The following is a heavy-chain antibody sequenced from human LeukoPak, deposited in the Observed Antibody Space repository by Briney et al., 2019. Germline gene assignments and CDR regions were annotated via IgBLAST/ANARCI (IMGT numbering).Heavy chain of an antibody. D-gene: IGHD5-12*01. Sequence: PSETLSLTCTVSGGSVSSGSYYWSWIRQPPGKGLGWIGYIYYSGSTNYNPSLKSRVTISVDTSKNQFSLKLSSVTAADTAVYYCATSGAIVATIAFDYWGQGTLVTVSS. CDR1: GGSVSSGSYY. CDR3: ATSGAIVATIAFDY. CDR2: IYYSGST. V-gene: IGHV4-61*01. J-gene: IGHJ4*02.